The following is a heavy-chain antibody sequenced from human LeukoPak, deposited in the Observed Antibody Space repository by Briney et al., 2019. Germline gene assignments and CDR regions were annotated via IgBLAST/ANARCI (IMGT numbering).Heavy chain of an antibody. V-gene: IGHV1-2*02. Sequence: ASVKVSCMASGYTFTGYYMHWVRQAPGQGLEWMGWINPNSGGTNYAQKFQGRVTMTRDTSISTAYMELSRLRSDDTAVYYCASDSQTYDSSGDFDYWGQGTLVTVSS. D-gene: IGHD3-22*01. CDR1: GYTFTGYY. CDR3: ASDSQTYDSSGDFDY. CDR2: INPNSGGT. J-gene: IGHJ4*02.